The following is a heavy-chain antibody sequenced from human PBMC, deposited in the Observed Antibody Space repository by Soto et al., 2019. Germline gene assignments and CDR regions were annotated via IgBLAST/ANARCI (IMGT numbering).Heavy chain of an antibody. CDR3: VRDGLDYYDTERLYFDN. CDR1: GFNFITYS. D-gene: IGHD3-22*01. V-gene: IGHV3-21*01. CDR2: ISSSAVYI. Sequence: EVQLVESGGGPVRPGGSLKLSCAASGFNFITYSLSWVRQAPGMGLEWVASISSSAVYIDYADSVKGRFTISRDNANNSLYLQMNSLRAEDTATYYCVRDGLDYYDTERLYFDNWGQGTLVTVSS. J-gene: IGHJ4*02.